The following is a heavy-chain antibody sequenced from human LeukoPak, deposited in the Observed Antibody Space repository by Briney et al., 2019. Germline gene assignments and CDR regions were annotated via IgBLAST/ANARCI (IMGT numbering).Heavy chain of an antibody. CDR1: GFTFSDFY. Sequence: GGSLRLSCVAPGFTFSDFYMSWIRQAPGKGLEWVSYISGAGSTIHYAESVKGRFTISRDNAKNSLFLQMNSLRAEDTAVYYCARDMAENYYYYMDVWGKGITVTVSS. CDR2: ISGAGSTI. V-gene: IGHV3-11*01. J-gene: IGHJ6*03. D-gene: IGHD5-24*01. CDR3: ARDMAENYYYYMDV.